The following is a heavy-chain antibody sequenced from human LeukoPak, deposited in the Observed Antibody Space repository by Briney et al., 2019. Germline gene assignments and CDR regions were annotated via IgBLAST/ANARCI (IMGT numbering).Heavy chain of an antibody. Sequence: SETLSLTCTVSGGSISSYYWSWIRQPAGKGLEWIWCIYTSGSTNYNPSLKSRVTMSVDTSKNQFSLKLSSVTAADTAVYYCARVLPRRTRYDYGDGNWFDPWGQGILVTVSS. V-gene: IGHV4-4*07. CDR2: IYTSGST. J-gene: IGHJ5*02. CDR1: GGSISSYY. CDR3: ARVLPRRTRYDYGDGNWFDP. D-gene: IGHD4-17*01.